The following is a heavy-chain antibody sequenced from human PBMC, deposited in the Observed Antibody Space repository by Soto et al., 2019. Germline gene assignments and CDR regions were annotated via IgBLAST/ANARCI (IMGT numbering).Heavy chain of an antibody. CDR2: IYYSGST. D-gene: IGHD6-13*01. Sequence: SETPSLTCTVSGGSISSYYWSWIRQPPGKGLEWIGYIYYSGSTNYNPSLKSRVTISVDTSKNQFSLKLSSVTAADTAVYYCAREGYSSNWSISGMDVWGQGTTVTVS. V-gene: IGHV4-59*01. J-gene: IGHJ6*02. CDR3: AREGYSSNWSISGMDV. CDR1: GGSISSYY.